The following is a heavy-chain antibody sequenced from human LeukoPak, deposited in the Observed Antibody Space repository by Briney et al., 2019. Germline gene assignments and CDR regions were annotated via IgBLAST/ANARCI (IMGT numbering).Heavy chain of an antibody. V-gene: IGHV3-21*01. D-gene: IGHD1-26*01. CDR3: AGDRATSYFDY. CDR2: IRFTGSYI. J-gene: IGHJ4*02. CDR1: GFTFTSYS. Sequence: GGSLRLSCAASGFTFTSYSMNWVRQAPGRGLEWVSSIRFTGSYIYYADSVKGRFTISRDDAKNLLSLQMISLRVEDTAVYYCAGDRATSYFDYWGQGALVTISS.